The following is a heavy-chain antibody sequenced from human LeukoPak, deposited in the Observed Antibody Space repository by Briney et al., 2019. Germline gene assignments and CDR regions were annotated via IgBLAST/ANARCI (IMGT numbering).Heavy chain of an antibody. Sequence: PGGSLRLSCTASGFTFGDYAMSWFRQAPGKGLEWVGFIRSKAYGGTTEYAASVKGRFTISRDDSKGIASLQMNSLKTEDTAVYYCTRDLAEAGRWFDPWGQGTLVTVSS. V-gene: IGHV3-49*03. CDR3: TRDLAEAGRWFDP. CDR2: IRSKAYGGTT. D-gene: IGHD6-13*01. J-gene: IGHJ5*02. CDR1: GFTFGDYA.